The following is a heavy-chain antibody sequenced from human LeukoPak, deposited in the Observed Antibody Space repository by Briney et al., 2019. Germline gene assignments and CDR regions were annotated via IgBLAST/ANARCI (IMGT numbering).Heavy chain of an antibody. D-gene: IGHD3-22*01. CDR3: ARGQREPLIVTDAFDI. CDR1: GYTFTSYD. Sequence: ASVKVSCKASGYTFTSYDINWVRQATGQGLEWMGWMNPNSGNTGYAQKFQGRVTMTRNTSIRTAYMELSSLRSEDTAVYYCARGQREPLIVTDAFDIWSQGTMVTVSS. CDR2: MNPNSGNT. J-gene: IGHJ3*02. V-gene: IGHV1-8*01.